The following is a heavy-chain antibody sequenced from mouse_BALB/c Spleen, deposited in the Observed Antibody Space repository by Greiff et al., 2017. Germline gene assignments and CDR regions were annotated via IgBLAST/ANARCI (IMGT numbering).Heavy chain of an antibody. CDR3: ARDYYGSSPYYAMDY. J-gene: IGHJ4*01. Sequence: EVQLKESGAELVKPGASVKLSCTASGFNIKDTYMHWVKQRPEQGLEWIGRIDPANGNTKYDPKFQGKATITADTSSNTAYLQLSSLTSEDTAVYYCARDYYGSSPYYAMDYWGQGTSVTVSS. CDR2: IDPANGNT. V-gene: IGHV14-3*02. D-gene: IGHD1-1*01. CDR1: GFNIKDTY.